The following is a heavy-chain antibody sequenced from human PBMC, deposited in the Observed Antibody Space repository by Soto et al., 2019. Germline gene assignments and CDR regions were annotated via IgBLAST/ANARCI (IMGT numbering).Heavy chain of an antibody. D-gene: IGHD3-3*01. V-gene: IGHV3-7*01. J-gene: IGHJ6*02. CDR1: GFTFSSYW. CDR3: ARVNAFWSGYYSPGYYYGVDV. Sequence: LRLSCAASGFTFSSYWMSWVRQAPGKGLEWVANIKQDGSEKYYVDSVKGRFTISRDNAKNSLYLQMNSLRAEDTAVYYCARVNAFWSGYYSPGYYYGVDVCGRGTTGAVAS. CDR2: IKQDGSEK.